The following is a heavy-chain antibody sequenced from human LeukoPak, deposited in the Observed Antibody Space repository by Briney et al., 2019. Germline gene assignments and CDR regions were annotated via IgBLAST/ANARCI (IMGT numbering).Heavy chain of an antibody. CDR3: AKTGSSRFDY. D-gene: IGHD1-26*01. CDR1: GFTFSSSW. CDR2: FSGSGGNT. V-gene: IGHV3-23*01. J-gene: IGHJ4*02. Sequence: GGSLRLSCAASGFTFSSSWMHWVRQAPGKGLEWVSAFSGSGGNTYYADSVKGRFTISRDNSKNTLYLQMNTLRAEDTAVYYCAKTGSSRFDYWGQGTLVTVSS.